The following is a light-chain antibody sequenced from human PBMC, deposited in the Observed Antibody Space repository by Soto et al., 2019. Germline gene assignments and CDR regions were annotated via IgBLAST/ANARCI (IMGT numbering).Light chain of an antibody. J-gene: IGKJ5*01. CDR3: QQRSNWPPSIT. CDR1: QTVSNKY. Sequence: EIVLTQSPGTLSLSPGERATLSCRASQTVSNKYLAWYQQKPGQAPRLLIYDASNRATGIPARFSGSGSGTDFTLTISSLEPEDFAVYYCQQRSNWPPSITFGQGTRLEIK. V-gene: IGKV3-11*01. CDR2: DAS.